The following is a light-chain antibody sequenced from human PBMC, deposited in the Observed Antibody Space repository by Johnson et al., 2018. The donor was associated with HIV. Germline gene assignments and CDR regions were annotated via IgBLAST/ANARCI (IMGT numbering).Light chain of an antibody. J-gene: IGLJ1*01. V-gene: IGLV1-51*01. CDR3: GTWDSSLSADV. CDR2: DNN. CDR1: SFNIGNNY. Sequence: QSVLTQPPSVSAAPGQKVTISCSGSSFNIGNNYVSWYQQLPGTAPKLLIYDNNKRPSGIPGRFSGSKSGTSATLGITGLQTGDEADYYCGTWDSSLSADVFGPGTKVTVL.